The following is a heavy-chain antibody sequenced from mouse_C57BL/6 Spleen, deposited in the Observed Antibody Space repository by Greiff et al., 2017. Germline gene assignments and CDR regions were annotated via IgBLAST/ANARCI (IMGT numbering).Heavy chain of an antibody. D-gene: IGHD1-1*01. CDR3: AREWLYYGSSYVDY. V-gene: IGHV1-55*01. CDR2: IYPGSGST. J-gene: IGHJ2*01. CDR1: GYTFTSYW. Sequence: QVQLKQPGAELVKPGASVKMSCKASGYTFTSYWITWVKQRPGQGLEWIGDIYPGSGSTNYNEKFKSKATLTVDTSSSTAYMQLSSLTSEDSAVYYCAREWLYYGSSYVDYWGQGTTLTVSS.